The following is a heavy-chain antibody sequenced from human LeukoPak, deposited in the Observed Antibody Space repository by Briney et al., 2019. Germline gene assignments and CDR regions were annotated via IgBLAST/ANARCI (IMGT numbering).Heavy chain of an antibody. Sequence: GASVKVSCKASGGTFSSYAISWVRQAPGQGLEWMGRIIPILGIANYAQKFQGRVTITADKSTSTAYMELSSLRSEGTAVYYCARDFSWTGDYYYYGMDVWGQGTTVTVSS. D-gene: IGHD3/OR15-3a*01. CDR2: IIPILGIA. J-gene: IGHJ6*02. CDR3: ARDFSWTGDYYYYGMDV. V-gene: IGHV1-69*04. CDR1: GGTFSSYA.